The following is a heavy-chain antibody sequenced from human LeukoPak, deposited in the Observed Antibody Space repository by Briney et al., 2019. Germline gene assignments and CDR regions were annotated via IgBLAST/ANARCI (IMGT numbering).Heavy chain of an antibody. CDR2: IYYSGST. V-gene: IGHV4-61*01. CDR1: GGSISSSSYY. D-gene: IGHD3-22*01. Sequence: PSETLSLTCTVSGGSISSSSYYWSWIRQPPGKGLEWIGYIYYSGSTNYNPSLKSRVTISVDTSKNQFSLKLSSVTAADTAVYYCAREGFGSSGYLDAFDIWGQGTMVTVSS. CDR3: AREGFGSSGYLDAFDI. J-gene: IGHJ3*02.